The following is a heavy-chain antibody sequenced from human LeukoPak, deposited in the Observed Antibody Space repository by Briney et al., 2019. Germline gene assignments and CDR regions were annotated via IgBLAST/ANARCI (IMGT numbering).Heavy chain of an antibody. CDR2: ISYDGSNK. D-gene: IGHD3-10*02. CDR3: AELGITMIGGV. J-gene: IGHJ6*04. CDR1: GFTFSSYG. V-gene: IGHV3-30*18. Sequence: GGSLRLSCAASGFTFSSYGMHWVRQAPGKGLEWVAVISYDGSNKYYADSVKGRFTISRDNSKNTLDLQMNSLRAEDTAVYYCAELGITMIGGVWGKGTTVTISS.